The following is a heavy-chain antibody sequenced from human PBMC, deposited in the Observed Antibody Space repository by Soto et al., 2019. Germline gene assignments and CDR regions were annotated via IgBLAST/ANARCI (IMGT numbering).Heavy chain of an antibody. CDR2: ISSGGSTR. D-gene: IGHD3-3*01. Sequence: QVQVVESGGGLVTPGGSLRLSCEVSGFTLSDYYMNWIRQAPGKGLEWISYISSGGSTRYYADSVRGRFTISRDNARNSLSLQMDSLKAEDTAVYYCARGYHDFVNGYDRGLFDIWGQGTVVNVSS. J-gene: IGHJ3*02. CDR1: GFTLSDYY. V-gene: IGHV3-11*01. CDR3: ARGYHDFVNGYDRGLFDI.